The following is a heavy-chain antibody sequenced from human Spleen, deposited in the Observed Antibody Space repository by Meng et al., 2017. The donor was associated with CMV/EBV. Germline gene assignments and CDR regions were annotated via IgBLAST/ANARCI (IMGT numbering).Heavy chain of an antibody. CDR2: ISSSSSYI. Sequence: LSLTCAASGFTFSSYSMNWVRQAPGKGLEWVSSISSSSSYIYYADSVKGRFTISRDNAKNSLYLQMNSLRAEDTAVYYCARERDYSNYRNFDYWGQGTLVTVSS. D-gene: IGHD4-11*01. CDR3: ARERDYSNYRNFDY. CDR1: GFTFSSYS. V-gene: IGHV3-21*01. J-gene: IGHJ4*02.